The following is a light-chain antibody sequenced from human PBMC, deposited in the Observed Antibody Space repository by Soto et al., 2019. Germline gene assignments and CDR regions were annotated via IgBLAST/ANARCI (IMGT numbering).Light chain of an antibody. CDR3: MQALQTPWT. V-gene: IGKV2-28*01. CDR1: QSLLHSNGYNY. Sequence: DLVMTQSPLSLPVTPGEPASISCSSSQSLLHSNGYNYLDWYLQKPGQSPQLLIYLGSNRASGVPDRFSGGGSGTDFTLKISRVEAEDVGVYYCMQALQTPWTFGQGTKVEMK. J-gene: IGKJ1*01. CDR2: LGS.